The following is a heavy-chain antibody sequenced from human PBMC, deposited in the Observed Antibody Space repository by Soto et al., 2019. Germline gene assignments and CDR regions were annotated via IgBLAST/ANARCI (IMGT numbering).Heavy chain of an antibody. CDR2: ISGNGIST. D-gene: IGHD1-1*01. CDR1: GFTFSSYA. CDR3: AKVRNAYYFDY. V-gene: IGHV3-23*01. J-gene: IGHJ4*02. Sequence: GGSLRLSCAASGFTFSSYAMCWVRQAPGKGLEWVSAISGNGISTYYAESVKGRFTISRDNSKNTLYLQMNSLRAEDTALFYCAKVRNAYYFDYWGLGSLVTVS.